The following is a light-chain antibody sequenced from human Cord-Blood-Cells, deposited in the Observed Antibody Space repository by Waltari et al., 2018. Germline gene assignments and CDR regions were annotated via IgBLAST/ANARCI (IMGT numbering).Light chain of an antibody. CDR1: SSDVGGYNY. CDR2: EVS. CDR3: SSYTSSSTPLYV. Sequence: QSALTPPASVSGSPGQSLPISCPGTSSDVGGYNYVSWYQQHPSNAPKLMIYEVSNRPSGVSNRFSGSKSGNTASLTISGLQAEDEADYYCSSYTSSSTPLYVFGTGTKVTVL. V-gene: IGLV2-14*01. J-gene: IGLJ1*01.